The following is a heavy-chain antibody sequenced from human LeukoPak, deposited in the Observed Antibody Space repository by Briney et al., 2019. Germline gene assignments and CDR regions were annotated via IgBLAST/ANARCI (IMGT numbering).Heavy chain of an antibody. V-gene: IGHV4-39*01. D-gene: IGHD3-22*01. J-gene: IGHJ4*02. CDR2: IYYSGST. Sequence: SETLSLTCTVSGGSISSSSYYGGWIRQPPGKGLEWIGSIYYSGSTYYNPSLKSRVTISVDTSKNQFSLKLSSVTAADTAVYYCARQRYDSSGYRIDYWGQGTLVTVSS. CDR1: GGSISSSSYY. CDR3: ARQRYDSSGYRIDY.